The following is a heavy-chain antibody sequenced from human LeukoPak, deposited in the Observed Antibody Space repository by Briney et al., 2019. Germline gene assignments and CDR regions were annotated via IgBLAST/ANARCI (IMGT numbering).Heavy chain of an antibody. CDR3: ATGQTDSRYYFDY. V-gene: IGHV3-7*01. Sequence: PGGSLRLSCAASGFTFSNSWMSWVRQAPGRGLEWVANIKQDESEKNYVDSVKGRFTISRDNAKNTLYLQMNSLRAEDTAVYYCATGQTDSRYYFDYWGQGTLVTVSS. CDR1: GFTFSNSW. CDR2: IKQDESEK. D-gene: IGHD1-14*01. J-gene: IGHJ4*02.